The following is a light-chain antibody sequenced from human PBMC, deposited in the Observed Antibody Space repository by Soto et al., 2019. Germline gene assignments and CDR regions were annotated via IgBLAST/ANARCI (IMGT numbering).Light chain of an antibody. CDR1: QTISSW. CDR3: QQSYSTPQT. Sequence: DIQMTQSPSTLSGSVGDRVTITCRASQTISSWLAWYQQKPGKAPKLLIYKASTLKSGVPSRFSGSGSGTEFTLTISILQPEDFATYYCQQSYSTPQTLGQGTKVEIK. J-gene: IGKJ1*01. CDR2: KAS. V-gene: IGKV1-5*03.